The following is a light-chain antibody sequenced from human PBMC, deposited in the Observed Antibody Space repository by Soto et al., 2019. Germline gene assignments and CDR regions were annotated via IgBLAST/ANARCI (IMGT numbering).Light chain of an antibody. CDR1: QTVSSSY. J-gene: IGKJ1*01. V-gene: IGKV3-20*01. CDR3: QQYGSSPGT. Sequence: EIVLTQSPGTLSLSPGERATLSCRASQTVSSSYFAWYQQKPGQAPRLRIYGASSRATGIPDRFSGSGSGTDFTLTISRLEPEDFAVYFCQQYGSSPGTFGQGTKVEIK. CDR2: GAS.